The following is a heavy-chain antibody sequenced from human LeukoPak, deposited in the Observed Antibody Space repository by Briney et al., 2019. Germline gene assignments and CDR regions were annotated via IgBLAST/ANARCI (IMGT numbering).Heavy chain of an antibody. D-gene: IGHD2-8*01. Sequence: GGSLRLSCAASGFTFSTYWISGVRQAPGKGLEWVASINKDGSQKRYVDSVQGRFTISRDNTKNSLFLQMNSLRAEDTAVYYCARLKDDVTKLDYWGQGTLVTVSS. CDR1: GFTFSTYW. CDR2: INKDGSQK. J-gene: IGHJ4*02. CDR3: ARLKDDVTKLDY. V-gene: IGHV3-7*01.